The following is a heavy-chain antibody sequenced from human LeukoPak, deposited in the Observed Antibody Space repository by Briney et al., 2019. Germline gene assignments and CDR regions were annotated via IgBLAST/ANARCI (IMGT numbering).Heavy chain of an antibody. V-gene: IGHV3-23*01. CDR3: ATFERTVAGPYNWFDP. D-gene: IGHD6-19*01. CDR1: GFTFSSYA. J-gene: IGHJ5*02. CDR2: ISGSGGST. Sequence: PGGSLRLSCAASGFTFSSYAMSWVRQAPGKGLEWVSAISGSGGSTYYADSVKGRFTITRDNSKNTLYLQINTLRAEDTAVYYCATFERTVAGPYNWFDPWGQGTQVTVSS.